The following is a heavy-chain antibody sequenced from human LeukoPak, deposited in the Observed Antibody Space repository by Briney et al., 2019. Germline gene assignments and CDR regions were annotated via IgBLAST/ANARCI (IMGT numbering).Heavy chain of an antibody. CDR2: INHSGST. V-gene: IGHV4-34*01. CDR1: GGSFSGYD. J-gene: IGHJ4*02. CDR3: ARGIQLWLPQDY. D-gene: IGHD5-18*01. Sequence: SETLSLTCAVYGGSFSGYDWSWIRQPPGKGLEWIWEINHSGSTNYNPSLESRVTISVDTSKNQFSLKLSSVTAADTAVYSCARGIQLWLPQDYWGQGTLVTVSS.